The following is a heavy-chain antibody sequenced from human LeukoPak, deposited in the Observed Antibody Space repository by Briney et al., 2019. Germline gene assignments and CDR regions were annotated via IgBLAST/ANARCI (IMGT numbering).Heavy chain of an antibody. D-gene: IGHD2-15*01. V-gene: IGHV3-64D*06. Sequence: GGSLRLSCSASGFTFSSYAMHWVRQAPGKGLGYVSALSNDGGNTYYADSVKGRFTISRDNSKNTLYLQLSSLRAEDTAVYYCVKAGYCRGGSCYSGYFDYWGQGTLVTVSS. J-gene: IGHJ4*02. CDR1: GFTFSSYA. CDR2: LSNDGGNT. CDR3: VKAGYCRGGSCYSGYFDY.